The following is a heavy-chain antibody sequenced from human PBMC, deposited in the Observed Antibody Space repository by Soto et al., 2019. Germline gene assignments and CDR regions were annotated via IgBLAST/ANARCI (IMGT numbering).Heavy chain of an antibody. CDR1: GFTFDDYA. V-gene: IGHV3-9*01. CDR3: AKAKTTIFGVVNDWFDP. D-gene: IGHD3-3*01. J-gene: IGHJ5*02. Sequence: EVQLVESGGGLVQPGRSLRLSCAASGFTFDDYAMQWVRQAPGKGLEWVSGISWNSGSIGYADSVKGRFTISRDNAKNSLYLQMNSLRAEDTALYYCAKAKTTIFGVVNDWFDPWGQGTLVTVSS. CDR2: ISWNSGSI.